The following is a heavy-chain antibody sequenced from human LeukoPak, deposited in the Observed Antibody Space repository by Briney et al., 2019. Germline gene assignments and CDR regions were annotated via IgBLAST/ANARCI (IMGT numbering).Heavy chain of an antibody. CDR1: GYTFTSFY. CDR3: ARAGDYDTLTGYPIPDY. V-gene: IGHV1-46*01. CDR2: INPSDGST. Sequence: ASVKVSCKASGYTFTSFYMNWVRQAPGQGLEWMGIINPSDGSTSYAQRFQGRVTITRDTSTRTVYMELRSLRSEDTAVYYCARAGDYDTLTGYPIPDYWGQGTLVTVSS. D-gene: IGHD3-9*01. J-gene: IGHJ4*02.